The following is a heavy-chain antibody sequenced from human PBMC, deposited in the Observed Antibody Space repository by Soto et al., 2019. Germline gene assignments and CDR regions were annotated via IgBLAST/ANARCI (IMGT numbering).Heavy chain of an antibody. Sequence: SETLSLTCTVFGGSFSSSSHYWVWIRQPPGKGLEWLGTMFYFGSTNYNPSLKSRVTISVDTSKNQFSLKLSSVTAADTAVYYCARVSYCSSTSCPPDHHYRLAVPAQRTTVPVSS. CDR1: GGSFSSSSHY. D-gene: IGHD2-2*01. V-gene: IGHV4-39*07. CDR3: ARVSYCSSTSCPPDHHYRLAV. CDR2: MFYFGST. J-gene: IGHJ6*02.